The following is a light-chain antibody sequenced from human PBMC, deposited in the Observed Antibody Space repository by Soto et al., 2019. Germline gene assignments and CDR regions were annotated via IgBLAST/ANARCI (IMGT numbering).Light chain of an antibody. J-gene: IGLJ1*01. V-gene: IGLV1-40*01. CDR1: SSNIGAGYD. Sequence: QPVLTQPPSVSWAPGQRVTISCTGSSSNIGAGYDVHWYQQLPGTAPKLLIYGNSNRPSGVPDRFSGSKSGTSASLAITGLQAEDEADYYCQSYDSSLSAPYFFGTGTTLTV. CDR3: QSYDSSLSAPYF. CDR2: GNS.